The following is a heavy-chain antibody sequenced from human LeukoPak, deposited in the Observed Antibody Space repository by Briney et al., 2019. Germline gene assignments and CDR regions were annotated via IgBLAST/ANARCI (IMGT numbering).Heavy chain of an antibody. J-gene: IGHJ4*02. Sequence: GGSLRLSCAASGFTFSSYAMSWVRQAPGKGLEWVSAISGSGGSTYYADSVKGRFTISRDNSKNTLYLQMNSLKTEDTAVYYCTTYFGPGPRGQEVERRVEYWGQGTLVTVSS. CDR2: ISGSGGST. V-gene: IGHV3-23*01. CDR3: TTYFGPGPRGQEVERRVEY. D-gene: IGHD1-1*01. CDR1: GFTFSSYA.